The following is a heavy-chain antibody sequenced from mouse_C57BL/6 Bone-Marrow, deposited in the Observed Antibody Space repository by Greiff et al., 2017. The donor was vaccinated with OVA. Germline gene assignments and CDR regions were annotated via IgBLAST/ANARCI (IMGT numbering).Heavy chain of an antibody. CDR3: TTGSSGYGY. Sequence: VQLQQSGAELVRPGASVKLSCTASGFNIKDGYMHWVKQRPEQGLEWIGWIDPENGDTEYASKFQGKATITADTSSNTAYLQLSSLTSEDTAVYYCTTGSSGYGYWGQGTTLTVSS. CDR2: IDPENGDT. J-gene: IGHJ2*01. CDR1: GFNIKDGY. D-gene: IGHD3-2*02. V-gene: IGHV14-4*01.